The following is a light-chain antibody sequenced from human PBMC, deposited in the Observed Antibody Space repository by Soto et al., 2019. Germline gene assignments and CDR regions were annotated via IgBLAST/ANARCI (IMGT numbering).Light chain of an antibody. J-gene: IGKJ4*01. CDR1: QSVSSSY. CDR2: GAS. Sequence: EIVLTQSPGTLSLSPGERATLSCRASQSVSSSYLAWYQQKPGQAPRLLIYGASSRATGIPDRFSGSGSGTYFNLTISRLGPEDFAVYYWQQYYSSLGLTFGGGTKVEIK. CDR3: QQYYSSLGLT. V-gene: IGKV3-20*01.